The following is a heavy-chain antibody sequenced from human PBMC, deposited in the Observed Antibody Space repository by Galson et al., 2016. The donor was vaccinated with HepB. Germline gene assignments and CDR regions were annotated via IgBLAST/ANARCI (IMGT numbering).Heavy chain of an antibody. J-gene: IGHJ4*02. Sequence: SLRLSCAASGFTFSTYSLNWVRQAPGKGLEWVSSISSSSSYIYYAGSVKGRFTISRDNAKNTLYLQMNSLRVEDTAMYYCARGGRQGAGSYSVGDSWGQGTPVTVSS. CDR1: GFTFSTYS. V-gene: IGHV3-21*01. CDR2: ISSSSSYI. CDR3: ARGGRQGAGSYSVGDS. D-gene: IGHD3-10*01.